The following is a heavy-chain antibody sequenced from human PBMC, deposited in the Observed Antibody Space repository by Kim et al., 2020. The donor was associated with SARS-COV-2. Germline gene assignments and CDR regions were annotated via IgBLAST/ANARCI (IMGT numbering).Heavy chain of an antibody. V-gene: IGHV3-30*03. J-gene: IGHJ4*02. CDR3: ATPLWCGYDSSVDY. Sequence: GGSLRLSCAASGFTFSSYGMHWVRQAPGKGLEWVAVISYDGSNKYYADSVKGRFTISTDNSKNTLYLQMNSLRAEDTAVYYCATPLWCGYDSSVDYWGRGTLDTVPS. D-gene: IGHD5-12*01. CDR1: GFTFSSYG. CDR2: ISYDGSNK.